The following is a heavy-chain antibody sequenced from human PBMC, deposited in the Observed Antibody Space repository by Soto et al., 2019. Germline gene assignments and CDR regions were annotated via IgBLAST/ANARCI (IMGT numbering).Heavy chain of an antibody. CDR2: ISYSGST. J-gene: IGHJ4*02. D-gene: IGHD3-10*01. V-gene: IGHV4-59*01. CDR1: GDSINNYY. CDR3: ARARGITMVRGIIITSYYFDY. Sequence: PSETLSLTCTASGDSINNYYWSWIRQPPGKRLEWIGSISYSGSTNYNPSLKGRVTISVDRSVNQFSLKLSSVTAADTAVFYCARARGITMVRGIIITSYYFDYWGQGALVTVSS.